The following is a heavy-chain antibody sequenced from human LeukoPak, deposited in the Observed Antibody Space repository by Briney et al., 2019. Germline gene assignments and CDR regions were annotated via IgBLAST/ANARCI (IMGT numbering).Heavy chain of an antibody. CDR3: ASQGPEGTSGWY. V-gene: IGHV3-48*03. J-gene: IGHJ4*02. Sequence: PGGSLRLSCAASGFTFSSYEMNWVRQAPGKGLEWVSYISSSGSTIYYADSVKGRFTISRDNAKNSLYLQLNSLRAEDTAVYYCASQGPEGTSGWYWGQGTLVTVSS. CDR2: ISSSGSTI. CDR1: GFTFSSYE. D-gene: IGHD6-19*01.